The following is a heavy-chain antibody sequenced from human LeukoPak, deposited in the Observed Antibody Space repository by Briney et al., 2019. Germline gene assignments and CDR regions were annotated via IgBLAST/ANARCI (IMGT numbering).Heavy chain of an antibody. D-gene: IGHD1-14*01. CDR1: GGSISNDSYY. V-gene: IGHV4-39*01. Sequence: PSETLSLTCTVSGGSISNDSYYWGWIRHPPGKGLEWIGNIYYSGSTYYNPSLKSRVTISVDTSKNQFSLKLSSVTAADAAVYYCASATTYYYYGMDVWGQGTPVTVSS. CDR2: IYYSGST. CDR3: ASATTYYYYGMDV. J-gene: IGHJ6*02.